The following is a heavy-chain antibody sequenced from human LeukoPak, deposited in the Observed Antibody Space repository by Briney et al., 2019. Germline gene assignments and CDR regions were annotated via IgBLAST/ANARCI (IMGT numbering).Heavy chain of an antibody. Sequence: SETLSLTCTVSGGSISSYYWSWIRQPLGKGLEWIGYIYHTGSTYYNPSLKSRVTISVDTSENQFSLRLSSVTAADTAVYYCARLQYCSGTSCYWFDPWGQGTLVTVSS. CDR3: ARLQYCSGTSCYWFDP. CDR1: GGSISSYY. D-gene: IGHD2-2*01. CDR2: IYHTGST. J-gene: IGHJ5*02. V-gene: IGHV4-59*12.